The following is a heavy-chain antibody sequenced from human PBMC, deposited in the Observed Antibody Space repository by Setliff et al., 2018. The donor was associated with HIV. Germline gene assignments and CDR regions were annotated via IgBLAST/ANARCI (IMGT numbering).Heavy chain of an antibody. J-gene: IGHJ4*02. CDR2: IYIGGST. CDR3: ARSRQLVSPYYFDY. Sequence: GGSLRLSCAASGFTFSDYYMSWIRQAPGKGLEWVSVIYIGGSTYYADSVKGRFTISRDNAKNSLYLQMKSLRAEDTAVYYCARSRQLVSPYYFDYWGQGTLVTVSS. V-gene: IGHV3-53*01. D-gene: IGHD6-19*01. CDR1: GFTFSDYY.